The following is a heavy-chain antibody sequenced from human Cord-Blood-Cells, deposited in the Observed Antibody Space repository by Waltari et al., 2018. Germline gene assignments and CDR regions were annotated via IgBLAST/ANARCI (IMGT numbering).Heavy chain of an antibody. V-gene: IGHV4-34*01. CDR1: GGSFSGYY. D-gene: IGHD3-16*01. CDR3: ARGRLGIGDY. J-gene: IGHJ4*02. CDR2: INHRGST. Sequence: QVQLQQWGAGLLKPSETLSLTCAVYGGSFSGYYWSWIRQPPGKGLEWIGEINHRGSTNYNPSLKSRVTISVDTSKSQFSLKLSSVTAADAAVYYCARGRLGIGDYWGQGTLVTVSS.